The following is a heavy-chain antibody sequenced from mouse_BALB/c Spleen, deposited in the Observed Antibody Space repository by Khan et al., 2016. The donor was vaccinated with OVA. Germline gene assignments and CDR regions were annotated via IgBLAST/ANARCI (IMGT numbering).Heavy chain of an antibody. CDR3: ARTARIKY. V-gene: IGHV3-2*02. CDR1: GYSITSGYG. Sequence: EVQLQESGPGLVKPSQSLSLTCTVTGYSITSGYGWNWIRQFPGNKLEWMGYISYSGSTNYNPTFKSRTPITRDKSKNQFFLQLNSVTTGDTATCYCARTARIKYWGQGTTLTVSS. D-gene: IGHD1-2*01. CDR2: ISYSGST. J-gene: IGHJ2*01.